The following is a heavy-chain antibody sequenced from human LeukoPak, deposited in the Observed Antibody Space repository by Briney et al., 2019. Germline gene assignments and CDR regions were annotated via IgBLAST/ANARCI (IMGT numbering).Heavy chain of an antibody. CDR3: ARGAIPYGYSGYVYLDY. CDR1: GFTFSTYA. Sequence: PGGSLRLSCAASGFTFSTYAMHWLRQAPGKGLEWVAVVSYDDRHKYYADSVKGRFTISRDISRNTLFLQMDSLRVEDTAVYYCARGAIPYGYSGYVYLDYWGPGTLVTVSS. V-gene: IGHV3-30*01. CDR2: VSYDDRHK. D-gene: IGHD5-12*01. J-gene: IGHJ4*02.